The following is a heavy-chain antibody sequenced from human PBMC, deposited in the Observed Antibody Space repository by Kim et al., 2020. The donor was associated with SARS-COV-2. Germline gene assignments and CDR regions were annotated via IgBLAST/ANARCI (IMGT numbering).Heavy chain of an antibody. J-gene: IGHJ5*02. D-gene: IGHD2-15*01. CDR3: ARDRGCSGGSCYSGWFDP. Sequence: KGRFPIARDNAKNSLYLQMNSLRAEDTAVYYCARDRGCSGGSCYSGWFDPWGQGTLVTVSS. V-gene: IGHV3-11*05.